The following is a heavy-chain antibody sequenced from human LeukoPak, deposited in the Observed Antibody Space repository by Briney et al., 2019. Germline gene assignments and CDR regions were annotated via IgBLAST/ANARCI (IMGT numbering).Heavy chain of an antibody. CDR1: GGSISGHY. CDR2: IYYSGST. CDR3: ARGGGYSYGYYFDY. D-gene: IGHD5-18*01. Sequence: SETLSLTCTVSGGSISGHYWSWIRQPPGKGLEWIGYIYYSGSTNYNPSLKSRVTISVDTSKNQFSLKLSSVTAADTAVYYCARGGGYSYGYYFDYWGQGTLVTVSS. V-gene: IGHV4-59*11. J-gene: IGHJ4*02.